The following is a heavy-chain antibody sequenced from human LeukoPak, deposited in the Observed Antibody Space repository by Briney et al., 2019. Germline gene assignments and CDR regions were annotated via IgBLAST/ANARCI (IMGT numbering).Heavy chain of an antibody. CDR2: VSYEGSDK. J-gene: IGHJ4*02. V-gene: IGHV3-33*05. D-gene: IGHD3-22*01. CDR1: GFTFSNYD. CDR3: ARDSRGPDY. Sequence: GRSLRLSCAASGFTFSNYDMYWVRQAPGRGLDWVAVVSYEGSDKYYADSVKGRFTISRDNSKNTLYLQMTGLRVEDTAVYYCARDSRGPDYWGQGALVTVSS.